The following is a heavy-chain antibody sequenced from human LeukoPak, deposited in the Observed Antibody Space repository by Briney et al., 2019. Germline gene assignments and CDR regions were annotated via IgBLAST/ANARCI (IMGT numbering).Heavy chain of an antibody. D-gene: IGHD2-2*01. Sequence: SETLSLTFTVSGGSISSGSYYWSWIQQSAGKGLDWIGRTHTSGSTNNNPSLKSRVTMSLHTSKNQFSLKLSSVTAADTAVYYCARVSKLGYCSSTSCPRGYYYYYMDVWGKGTTVTVSS. CDR2: THTSGST. CDR1: GGSISSGSYY. V-gene: IGHV4-61*02. J-gene: IGHJ6*03. CDR3: ARVSKLGYCSSTSCPRGYYYYYMDV.